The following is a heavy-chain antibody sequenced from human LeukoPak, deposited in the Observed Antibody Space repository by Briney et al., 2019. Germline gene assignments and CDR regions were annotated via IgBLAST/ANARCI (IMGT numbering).Heavy chain of an antibody. V-gene: IGHV3-30*04. CDR1: GFTFSSYA. CDR3: AREDSIAVAGSFDY. D-gene: IGHD6-19*01. CDR2: ISYDGSNK. Sequence: GGSLRLSCAASGFTFSSYAMHWVRQAPGKGLEWVAVISYDGSNKYYADSVKGRFTISRDNSKNTLYLQMNSLRAEDTAVYYCAREDSIAVAGSFDYWGQGTLVTVSS. J-gene: IGHJ4*02.